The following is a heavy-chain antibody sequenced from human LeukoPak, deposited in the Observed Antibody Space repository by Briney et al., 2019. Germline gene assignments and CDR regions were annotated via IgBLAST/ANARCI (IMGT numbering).Heavy chain of an antibody. CDR1: GYTFTSYD. CDR3: ARSDFWSGHCDY. Sequence: ASVKVSCKASGYTFTSYDINWVRQATGQGLEWMGWMNPNSGNTGYAQKFQGRVTMTRNTSISTAYMELSSLRPEDTAVYYCARSDFWSGHCDYWGQGTLVTVSS. D-gene: IGHD3-3*01. CDR2: MNPNSGNT. V-gene: IGHV1-8*01. J-gene: IGHJ4*02.